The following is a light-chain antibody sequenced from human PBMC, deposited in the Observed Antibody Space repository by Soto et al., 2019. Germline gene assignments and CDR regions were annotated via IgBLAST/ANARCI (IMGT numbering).Light chain of an antibody. CDR1: QSISTF. Sequence: DIQMTQSPSSLSASVGDRVTITCRASQSISTFLNWYQQKPGKAPKLLIYGESSLQSGVPSRFSGSGSGTDFTLTIISLQPEDFATYYCQQNYNTPPTFGQGTRLEIK. J-gene: IGKJ5*01. V-gene: IGKV1-39*01. CDR3: QQNYNTPPT. CDR2: GES.